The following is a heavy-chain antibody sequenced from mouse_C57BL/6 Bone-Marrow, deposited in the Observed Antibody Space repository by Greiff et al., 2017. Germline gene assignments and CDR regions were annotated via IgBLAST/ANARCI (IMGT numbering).Heavy chain of an antibody. CDR3: ARTPTGLRPRSYYFDD. V-gene: IGHV1-9*01. CDR2: ILPGSGST. D-gene: IGHD2-4*01. J-gene: IGHJ2*01. Sequence: QVQLQQSGAELMKPGASVKLSCKATGYTFPGYWIEWVKQRTGHGLAWIGEILPGSGSTKYNEKFKGKATFTADTSSNTAYMQLSSLTTEDSAIYYCARTPTGLRPRSYYFDDWGQGTTLTGSS. CDR1: GYTFPGYW.